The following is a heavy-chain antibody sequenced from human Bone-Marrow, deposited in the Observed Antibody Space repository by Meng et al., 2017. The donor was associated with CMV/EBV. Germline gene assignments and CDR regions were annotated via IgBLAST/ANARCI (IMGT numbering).Heavy chain of an antibody. CDR2: IYYSGST. V-gene: IGHV4-59*01. Sequence: SETLSLTCTVSGGPISSYYWSWIRQPPGKGLEWIGYIYYSGSTNYNPSLKSRVTISVDTSKNQFSLKLSSVTAADTAVYYCARGHCRSTSCYTSYYYGMDVWGQGTTVTVSS. CDR3: ARGHCRSTSCYTSYYYGMDV. D-gene: IGHD2-2*02. J-gene: IGHJ6*02. CDR1: GGPISSYY.